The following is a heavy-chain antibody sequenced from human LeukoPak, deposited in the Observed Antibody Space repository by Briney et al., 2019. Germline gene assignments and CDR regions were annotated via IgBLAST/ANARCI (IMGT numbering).Heavy chain of an antibody. V-gene: IGHV3-21*01. CDR1: GFTFSSYR. J-gene: IGHJ4*02. CDR3: ARVRRYCSSTSCYTLDY. CDR2: ISSSSSYI. D-gene: IGHD2-2*01. Sequence: GGSLRLSCAASGFTFSSYRMNWVRQAPGKGLEWVSSISSSSSYIYYADSVKGRFTISRDNAKNSLYLQMNSLRAEDTAVYYCARVRRYCSSTSCYTLDYWGQGTLVTVSS.